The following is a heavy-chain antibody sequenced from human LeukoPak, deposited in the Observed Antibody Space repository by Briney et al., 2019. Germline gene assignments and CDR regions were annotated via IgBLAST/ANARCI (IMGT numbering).Heavy chain of an antibody. Sequence: GGSLRLSCAASGFTFRSHAMRWVRQAPGKGLEWVSGISAGGTSTYYADSVKGHFTISRDNSKNTLYLQMNNLRVEDTAMYYCAKGPTVTTFAYWGRGALVTVSS. CDR3: AKGPTVTTFAY. D-gene: IGHD4-17*01. CDR1: GFTFRSHA. J-gene: IGHJ4*02. CDR2: ISAGGTST. V-gene: IGHV3-23*01.